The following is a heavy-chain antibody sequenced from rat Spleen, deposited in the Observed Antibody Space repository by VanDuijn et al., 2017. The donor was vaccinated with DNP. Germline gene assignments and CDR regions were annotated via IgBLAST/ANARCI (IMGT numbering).Heavy chain of an antibody. J-gene: IGHJ2*01. CDR3: VRERFGVDY. D-gene: IGHD4-3*01. Sequence: EVKLVESGGGLVQPGRSLKLSCEASGFNFNDYWMGWVRQPPGKGLEWIAEINKDSRTIKYTPSLKDKLTISRDNGQNTLYLQMSKLGSEETAIYYCVRERFGVDYGGQGVMVTVSS. CDR2: INKDSRTI. V-gene: IGHV4-2*01. CDR1: GFNFNDYW.